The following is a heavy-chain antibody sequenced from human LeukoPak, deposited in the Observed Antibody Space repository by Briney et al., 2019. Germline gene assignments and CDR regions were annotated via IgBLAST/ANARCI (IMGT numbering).Heavy chain of an antibody. CDR3: ARDAISPVAGFFDY. D-gene: IGHD6-19*01. Sequence: GGSLRLSCAASGFSSSNYAMSWVRQAPGKGLEWVAVISYDGSNKYYADSVKGRFTISRDNSKNTLYLQMNSLRAEDTAVYYCARDAISPVAGFFDYWGQGTLVTVSS. CDR1: GFSSSNYA. V-gene: IGHV3-30*04. CDR2: ISYDGSNK. J-gene: IGHJ4*02.